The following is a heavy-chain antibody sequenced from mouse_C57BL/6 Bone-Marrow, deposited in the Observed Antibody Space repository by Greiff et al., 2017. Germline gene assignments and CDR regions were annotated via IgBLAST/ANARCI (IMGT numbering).Heavy chain of an antibody. V-gene: IGHV1-81*01. CDR1: GYTFTSYG. J-gene: IGHJ2*01. D-gene: IGHD2-5*01. CDR3: ARKESNYDFYY. Sequence: QVQLKESGAELARPGASVKLSCKASGYTFTSYGISWVKQRTGQGLEWIGEIYPRNGNTYYNEKFKGKATLTADKSSSTAYMELRSLTYEDSAVYFCARKESNYDFYYWGQGTTLTFSS. CDR2: IYPRNGNT.